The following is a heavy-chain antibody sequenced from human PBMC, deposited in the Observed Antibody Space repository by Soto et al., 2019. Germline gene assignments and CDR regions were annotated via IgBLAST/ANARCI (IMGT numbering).Heavy chain of an antibody. Sequence: ASVKVSCKASGYTFTRYYIHWVRQAPGQGLEWMGIINPSSGSTTYAQKFQGRVTMTRDTSTSTVYMELSSLRSEDTAVYYCAREPMAVAGQYHYYGMDVWGQGXTVTVYS. D-gene: IGHD6-19*01. CDR2: INPSSGST. CDR1: GYTFTRYY. V-gene: IGHV1-46*01. J-gene: IGHJ6*02. CDR3: AREPMAVAGQYHYYGMDV.